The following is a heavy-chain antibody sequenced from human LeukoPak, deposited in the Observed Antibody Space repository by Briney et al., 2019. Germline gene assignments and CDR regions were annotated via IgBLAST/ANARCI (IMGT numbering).Heavy chain of an antibody. CDR1: GGSISSGYY. J-gene: IGHJ4*02. D-gene: IGHD3-22*01. V-gene: IGHV4-38-2*02. Sequence: KPSETLSLTCTVSGGSISSGYYWGWIRQPPGKGLEWIGSIYHSGSTYYNPSLKSRVTISVDTSKNQFSLKLSSVTAADTAVYYCAREKYYDSSGYYADYWGQGTLVTVSS. CDR3: AREKYYDSSGYYADY. CDR2: IYHSGST.